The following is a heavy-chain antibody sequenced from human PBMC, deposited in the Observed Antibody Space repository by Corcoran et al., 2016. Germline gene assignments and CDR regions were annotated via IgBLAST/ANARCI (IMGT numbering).Heavy chain of an antibody. CDR3: ARSSSGWENYYYYGRDV. Sequence: QLQLQESGPGLVKPSETLSLTCTVSGGSISSSSYYWGWIRQPPGKGLEWIGSIYYSGSTYYNPSLKSRVTISVDTSKNQFSLKLSSVTAADTAVYYCARSSSGWENYYYYGRDVWGQGTTVTVSS. V-gene: IGHV4-39*07. CDR1: GGSISSSSYY. D-gene: IGHD6-19*01. J-gene: IGHJ6*02. CDR2: IYYSGST.